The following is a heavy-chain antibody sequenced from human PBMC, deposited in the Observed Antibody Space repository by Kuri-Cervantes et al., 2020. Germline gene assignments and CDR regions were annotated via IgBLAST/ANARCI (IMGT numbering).Heavy chain of an antibody. Sequence: SETLSLTCTVSGGSISSGDYYWGWIRQPPGKGLEWIGYIYYSGSTYYNPSLKSRVTISVDTSMNQFSLKLSSVTAADTAVYYCAREGDGGNSFDYWGQGTLVTVSS. D-gene: IGHD4-23*01. J-gene: IGHJ4*02. V-gene: IGHV4-30-4*01. CDR2: IYYSGST. CDR3: AREGDGGNSFDY. CDR1: GGSISSGDYY.